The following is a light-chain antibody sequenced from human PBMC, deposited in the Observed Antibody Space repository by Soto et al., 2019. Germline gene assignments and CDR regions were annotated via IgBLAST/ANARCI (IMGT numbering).Light chain of an antibody. J-gene: IGKJ5*01. V-gene: IGKV3-11*01. CDR3: QQRSNWPPIT. CDR1: QSVSSY. CDR2: DAS. Sequence: EIVLTQSASTLSFSPVERGTLSFSASQSVSSYLAWYQQKPGQAPRLLIYDASNRATGIPARFSGSGSGTDFTLTISSLEPEDFAVYYCQQRSNWPPITFGQGTRLEIK.